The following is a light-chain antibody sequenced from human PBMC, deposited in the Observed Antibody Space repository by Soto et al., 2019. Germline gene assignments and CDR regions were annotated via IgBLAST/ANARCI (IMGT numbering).Light chain of an antibody. CDR3: QQGYSNPWT. CDR1: QSVNTY. V-gene: IGKV1-39*01. Sequence: DNQMTQSPSSLSAPVGDRVTITCRASQSVNTYLHWYQQKPGKAPKLLIFAASNLQSGVPSRFSGSGSGTNFTLSLNSLQPEDFATYYCQQGYSNPWTFCQVTKVDIK. J-gene: IGKJ1*01. CDR2: AAS.